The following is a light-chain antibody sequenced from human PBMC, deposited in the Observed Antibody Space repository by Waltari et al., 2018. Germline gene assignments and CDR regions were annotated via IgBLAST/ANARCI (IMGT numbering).Light chain of an antibody. CDR1: QSLVHSNGNTY. V-gene: IGKV2-24*01. Sequence: DIVMTQTPLSSPVTLGQPASISCRSSQSLVHSNGNTYLSWLHQRPGQPPRLLIYKISIRFSGVPDIFSGSGAGTDFTLKISRVEAEDVGIYYCLQATKFPRTFGQGTRLEIK. J-gene: IGKJ1*01. CDR3: LQATKFPRT. CDR2: KIS.